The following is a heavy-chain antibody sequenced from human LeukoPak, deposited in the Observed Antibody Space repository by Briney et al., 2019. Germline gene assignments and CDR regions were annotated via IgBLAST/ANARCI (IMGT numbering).Heavy chain of an antibody. D-gene: IGHD1-14*01. J-gene: IGHJ6*03. CDR2: ISYDGSNK. V-gene: IGHV3-30*04. Sequence: GGSLRLSCAASGFTFSSYAMSWVRQAPGKGLEWVAVISYDGSNKYYADSVKGRFTISRDNSKNTLYLQMNSLRAEDTAVYYCARASGINYYYYMDVWGKGTTVTVSS. CDR1: GFTFSSYA. CDR3: ARASGINYYYYMDV.